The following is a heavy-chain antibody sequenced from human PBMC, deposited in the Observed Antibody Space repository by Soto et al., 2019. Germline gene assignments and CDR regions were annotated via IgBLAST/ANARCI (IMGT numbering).Heavy chain of an antibody. D-gene: IGHD1-26*01. V-gene: IGHV3-49*04. CDR3: SREHRYRLGNAMDV. CDR2: IRSKPYGGTA. CDR1: GFTFGDYD. J-gene: IGHJ6*02. Sequence: ELQLVESGGGLEQPGRSLRLSCTTSGFTFGDYDMTWVRQAPGKGLEWVGFIRSKPYGGTAEYAASVKGRFTISRDDSKSIAYLQMSSLKTEDSAVYYCSREHRYRLGNAMDVWGQGTTVTVSS.